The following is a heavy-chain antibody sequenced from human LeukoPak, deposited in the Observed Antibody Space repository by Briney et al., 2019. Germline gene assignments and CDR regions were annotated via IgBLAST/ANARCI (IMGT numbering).Heavy chain of an antibody. CDR1: SGSISTSNYY. D-gene: IGHD3-16*02. V-gene: IGHV4-39*07. CDR2: IFYSGST. J-gene: IGHJ6*03. CDR3: ARAFDYDYVWGSYRSGLYYMDV. Sequence: SETLSLTCTVSSGSISTSNYYWGWVRQPPGKALEWIGNIFYSGSTYYSPSLKSRVTISLDTSRNQFSLKLNSVTAADTAVYYCARAFDYDYVWGSYRSGLYYMDVWGKGTTVTISS.